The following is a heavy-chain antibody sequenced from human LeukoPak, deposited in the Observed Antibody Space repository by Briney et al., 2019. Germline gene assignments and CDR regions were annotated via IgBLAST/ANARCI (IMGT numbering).Heavy chain of an antibody. D-gene: IGHD3-10*01. CDR2: ISYSGGT. V-gene: IGHV4-59*08. J-gene: IGHJ5*02. CDR3: ARNLRRGWFDP. Sequence: KSSETLSLTCTVSGGSISNYYWNWIRQPPGKGLEWVGHISYSGGTKYNPSLQSRVTISIDTSKNQFSLKLSSVTAADTAVYYCARNLRRGWFDPWGQGTLVTVSS. CDR1: GGSISNYY.